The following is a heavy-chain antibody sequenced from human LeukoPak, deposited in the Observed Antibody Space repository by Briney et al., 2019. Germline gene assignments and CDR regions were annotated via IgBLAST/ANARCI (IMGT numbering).Heavy chain of an antibody. CDR3: AREGYYVSSGHSGFDY. CDR1: GYTFTGYY. CDR2: INPNSGGT. V-gene: IGHV1-2*06. J-gene: IGHJ4*02. Sequence: ASVKVSCKASGYTFTGYYMHWVRQAPGQGLEWMGRINPNSGGTNYAQKFQGRVTMTRDTSISTAYMELSRLRSDDTAVYYCAREGYYVSSGHSGFDYWGQGTLVTVSS. D-gene: IGHD3-22*01.